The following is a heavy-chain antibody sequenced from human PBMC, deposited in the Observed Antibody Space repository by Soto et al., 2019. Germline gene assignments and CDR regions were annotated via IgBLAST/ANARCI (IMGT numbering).Heavy chain of an antibody. CDR3: AKDRWSSSSASYFDY. J-gene: IGHJ4*02. CDR2: ISGSGGST. Sequence: GGSLRLSCAASGFTFSSYAMSWVRQAPGKGLEWVSAISGSGGSTYYADSVKGRFTISRDNSKNTLYLQMNSLRAEDTAVYYCAKDRWSSSSASYFDYWGQGTLVTVSS. D-gene: IGHD6-6*01. CDR1: GFTFSSYA. V-gene: IGHV3-23*01.